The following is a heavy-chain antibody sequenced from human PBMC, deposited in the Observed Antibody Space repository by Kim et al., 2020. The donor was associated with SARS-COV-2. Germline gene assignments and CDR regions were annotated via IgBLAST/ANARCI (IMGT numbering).Heavy chain of an antibody. J-gene: IGHJ6*02. V-gene: IGHV1-18*01. CDR3: ARDVTPRHYYYGMDV. Sequence: QKLQGRVTRTTDTSTSTAYMELRSLRSDDTAVYYCARDVTPRHYYYGMDVWGQGTTVTVSS.